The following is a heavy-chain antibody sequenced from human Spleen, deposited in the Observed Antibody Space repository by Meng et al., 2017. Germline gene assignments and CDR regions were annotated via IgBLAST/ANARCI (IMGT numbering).Heavy chain of an antibody. CDR2: INHSGST. D-gene: IGHD2-15*01. J-gene: IGHJ2*01. CDR1: GGSFSGYY. Sequence: SETLSLTCAVYGGSFSGYYWSWIRQPPGKGLEWIGEINHSGSTNYNPSLKSRVTISVDTSKNQFSLKLSSVTAADTAVYYCARDWGYCSGGSCYYWYFDLWGRGTLVTVSS. CDR3: ARDWGYCSGGSCYYWYFDL. V-gene: IGHV4-34*01.